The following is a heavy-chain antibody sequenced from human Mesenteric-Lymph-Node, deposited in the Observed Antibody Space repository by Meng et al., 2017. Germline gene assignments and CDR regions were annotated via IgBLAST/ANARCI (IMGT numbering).Heavy chain of an antibody. Sequence: LSLTCAASGFTFSSYAMHWVRQAPGKGLEWVAVISYDGSNKYYADSVKGRFTISRDNSKNTLYLQMNSLRAEDTAVYYCARELYYYDSGGYRYYFDYWGQGTLVTVSS. J-gene: IGHJ4*02. V-gene: IGHV3-30*04. CDR3: ARELYYYDSGGYRYYFDY. D-gene: IGHD3-22*01. CDR2: ISYDGSNK. CDR1: GFTFSSYA.